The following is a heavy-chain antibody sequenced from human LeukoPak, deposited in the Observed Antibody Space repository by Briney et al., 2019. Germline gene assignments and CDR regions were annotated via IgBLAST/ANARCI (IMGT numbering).Heavy chain of an antibody. J-gene: IGHJ4*02. CDR2: TYYSGST. D-gene: IGHD3-9*01. CDR1: GGSISSYY. CDR3: ARTYYDILTGYYSFDY. Sequence: SETLSLTCTVSGGSISSYYWSWIRQPPGKGLEWIGYTYYSGSTNYNPSLKSRVTISVDTSKNQFSLKLSSVTAADTAVYYCARTYYDILTGYYSFDYWGQGTLVIVSS. V-gene: IGHV4-59*01.